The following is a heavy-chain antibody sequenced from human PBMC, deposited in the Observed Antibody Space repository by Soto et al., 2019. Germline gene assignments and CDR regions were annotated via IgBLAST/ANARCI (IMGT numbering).Heavy chain of an antibody. D-gene: IGHD4-17*01. J-gene: IGHJ4*02. CDR2: IYHSGST. CDR1: GGSISSGGYS. Sequence: SETLSLTCAVSGGSISSGGYSWSWIRRPPGKGLEWIGYIYHSGSTYYNPSLKSRVTISVDRSKNQFSLKLSSVTAADTAVYYCASGLVTTLHYWGQGTLVTVSS. CDR3: ASGLVTTLHY. V-gene: IGHV4-30-2*01.